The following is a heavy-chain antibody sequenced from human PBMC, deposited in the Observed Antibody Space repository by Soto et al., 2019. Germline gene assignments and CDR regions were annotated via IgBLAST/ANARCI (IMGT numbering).Heavy chain of an antibody. Sequence: SETLSLTCTVSGASITQYYWNWIRKSPGKGLEWIVSVSSTGSTVYNPSLTSRVTMTRDTSMSTAYMELSSLRSEDTAVYYCARGIKYGDYSRWFDPWGPGTLVPVSS. V-gene: IGHV4-4*08. CDR3: ARGIKYGDYSRWFDP. J-gene: IGHJ5*02. CDR2: VSSTGST. D-gene: IGHD4-17*01. CDR1: GASITQYY.